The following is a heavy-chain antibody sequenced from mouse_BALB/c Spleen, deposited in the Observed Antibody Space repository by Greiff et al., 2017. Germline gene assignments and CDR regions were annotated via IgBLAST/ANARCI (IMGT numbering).Heavy chain of an antibody. J-gene: IGHJ3*01. D-gene: IGHD3-2*01. CDR1: GFNIKDTY. Sequence: EVQLVESGAELVKPGASVKLSCTASGFNIKDTYMHWVKQRPEQGLEWIGRIDPANGNTKYDPKFQGKATITADTSSNTAYLQLSSLTSEDTAVYYCAGDSSGYSAWFAYWGQGTLVTVSA. V-gene: IGHV14-3*02. CDR3: AGDSSGYSAWFAY. CDR2: IDPANGNT.